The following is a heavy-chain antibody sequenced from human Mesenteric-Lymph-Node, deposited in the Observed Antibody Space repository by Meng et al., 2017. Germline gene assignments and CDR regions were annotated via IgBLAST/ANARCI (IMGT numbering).Heavy chain of an antibody. CDR3: THSRGYSYGFVDYYYYYGMDV. Sequence: GESLKISCAASGFTFSGSAMRWVRQASGKGLEWVGRIRSKANSYATAYAASVKGRFTISRDDSKNTAYLQMNSLKTEDTAVYYCTHSRGYSYGFVDYYYYYGMDVWGQGTTVTVSS. CDR1: GFTFSGSA. J-gene: IGHJ6*02. V-gene: IGHV3-73*01. CDR2: IRSKANSYAT. D-gene: IGHD5-18*01.